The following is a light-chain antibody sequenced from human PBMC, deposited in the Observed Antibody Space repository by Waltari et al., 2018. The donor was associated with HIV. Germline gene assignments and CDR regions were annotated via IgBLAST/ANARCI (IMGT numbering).Light chain of an antibody. Sequence: QSGLTQPPSASGTPGQRVTISCSGRRSNIGVNFCNWYQQLPGTAPILLIYNTTQRPSGVPDRFSGSKSGTSAYLAISGLQAADEADYYCSAWDDDVNGLFGGGTKLTVL. CDR1: RSNIGVNF. J-gene: IGLJ2*01. V-gene: IGLV1-44*01. CDR2: NTT. CDR3: SAWDDDVNGL.